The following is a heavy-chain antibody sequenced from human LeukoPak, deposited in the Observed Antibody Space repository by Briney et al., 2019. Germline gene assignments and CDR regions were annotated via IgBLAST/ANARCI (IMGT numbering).Heavy chain of an antibody. CDR2: IYPGDSDT. J-gene: IGHJ6*02. CDR1: GYSFTSYW. V-gene: IGHV5-51*01. Sequence: GESLKISCKGSGYSFTSYWIGWVRQMPGKGLEWMGIIYPGDSDTRYNPSFQGQVIISADKSISTAYLQWRSLKASDTAMYYCASSYSSGFSYYGMDVWGQGTTVTVSS. D-gene: IGHD6-19*01. CDR3: ASSYSSGFSYYGMDV.